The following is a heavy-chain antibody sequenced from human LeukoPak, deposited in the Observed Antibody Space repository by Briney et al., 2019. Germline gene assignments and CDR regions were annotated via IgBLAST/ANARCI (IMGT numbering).Heavy chain of an antibody. Sequence: GGSRRLSCAASGFIFSSYNMNWVRQAPGRGLEWISYISGSGSTIFYADSVKGRFTISRDNAKNSLYLQMSSLRDEDTAVYYCARDQGSVYYLDYWGQGTLVTVSS. CDR3: ARDQGSVYYLDY. D-gene: IGHD3-10*01. J-gene: IGHJ4*02. V-gene: IGHV3-48*02. CDR1: GFIFSSYN. CDR2: ISGSGSTI.